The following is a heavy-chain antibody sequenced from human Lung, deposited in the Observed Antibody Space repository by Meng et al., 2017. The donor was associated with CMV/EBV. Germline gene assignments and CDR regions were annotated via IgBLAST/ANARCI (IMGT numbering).Heavy chain of an antibody. CDR3: ARERFLSGYSGYDAGGWFDP. CDR1: GFTFSSYW. V-gene: IGHV3-74*01. J-gene: IGHJ5*02. CDR2: INSDGGST. Sequence: GESXKISCAASGFTFSSYWMHWVRQAPGKGLVWVSRINSDGGSTSYADSVKGRFTISRDNAKNTLYLQMNSLRAEDTAVYYCARERFLSGYSGYDAGGWFDPWGQGTLVTVSS. D-gene: IGHD5-12*01.